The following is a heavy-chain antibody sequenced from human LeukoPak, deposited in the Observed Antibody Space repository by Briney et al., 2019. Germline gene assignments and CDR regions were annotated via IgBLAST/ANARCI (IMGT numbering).Heavy chain of an antibody. Sequence: GGSLRLSCSASGFNFNTYTLTWVRQAPGKRPEWLSAITGGHGATYYADSVTGRFTISRDYFRNTVYLHMSALRAEDTAVYYCARDRSTDAISEYWGQGTLVAVSS. CDR1: GFNFNTYT. D-gene: IGHD1-1*01. V-gene: IGHV3-23*01. CDR2: ITGGHGAT. CDR3: ARDRSTDAISEY. J-gene: IGHJ4*02.